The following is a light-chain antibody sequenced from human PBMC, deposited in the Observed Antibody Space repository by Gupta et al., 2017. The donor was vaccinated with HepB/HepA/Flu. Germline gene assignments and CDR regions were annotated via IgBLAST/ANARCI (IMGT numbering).Light chain of an antibody. Sequence: DIVMTQSPDSLAVSLGERATINCKSSQSVLYSSNNKNYLAWYQQKPGQPPKLLIYWASTRESGVPDRFSGRGSGTDFTLTISSLQAEDVAVYYCQQEDSTPRTFGGGTKVEIK. CDR3: QQEDSTPRT. V-gene: IGKV4-1*01. CDR2: WAS. J-gene: IGKJ4*01. CDR1: QSVLYSSNNKNY.